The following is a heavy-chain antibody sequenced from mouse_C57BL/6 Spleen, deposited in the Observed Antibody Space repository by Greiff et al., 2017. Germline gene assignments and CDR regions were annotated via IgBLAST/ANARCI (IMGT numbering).Heavy chain of an antibody. CDR1: GYTFTSYT. CDR3: AGRPQWAMDY. J-gene: IGHJ4*01. D-gene: IGHD1-3*01. CDR2: INPSSGYT. Sequence: VQLQQSGAELARPGASVKMSCKASGYTFTSYTMHWVKQRPGQGLEWIGDINPSSGYTNYNQKFKGKATLTADKSSSTAYMQLRSLTSEDSAVYSCAGRPQWAMDYWGQGTSVTVSS. V-gene: IGHV1-4*01.